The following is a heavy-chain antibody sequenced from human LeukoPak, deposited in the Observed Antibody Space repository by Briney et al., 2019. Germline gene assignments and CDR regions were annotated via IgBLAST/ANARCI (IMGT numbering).Heavy chain of an antibody. Sequence: GGSLRLSCAASGFTFSDYYMSWIRQAPGKGLEWVSYISSSSSYTNYADSVKGRFTISRDNAKNSLYLQMNSLRAGDTAVYYCASRSSGWYGIDYWGQGTLVTASS. CDR3: ASRSSGWYGIDY. V-gene: IGHV3-11*06. J-gene: IGHJ4*02. D-gene: IGHD6-19*01. CDR1: GFTFSDYY. CDR2: ISSSSSYT.